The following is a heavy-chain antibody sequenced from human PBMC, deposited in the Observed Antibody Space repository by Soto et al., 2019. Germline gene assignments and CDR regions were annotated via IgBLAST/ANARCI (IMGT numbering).Heavy chain of an antibody. Sequence: QVQLQESGPGLVKPSQTLSLTCTVSGGSISSGGYYWSWIRQHPGKGLEWIGYIYYSGSTYSNPSLKSRLTISVDTSKNQFSLKLSSVTAADTAVYYCARGGREWLPADWGQGTLVTVSS. CDR2: IYYSGST. CDR3: ARGGREWLPAD. J-gene: IGHJ4*02. CDR1: GGSISSGGYY. D-gene: IGHD3-16*01. V-gene: IGHV4-31*03.